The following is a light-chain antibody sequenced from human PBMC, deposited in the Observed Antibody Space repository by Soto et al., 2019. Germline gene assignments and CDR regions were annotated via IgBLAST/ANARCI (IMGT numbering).Light chain of an antibody. V-gene: IGKV3-15*01. J-gene: IGKJ5*01. CDR1: QSVNSK. CDR3: QQHTDWPPIT. CDR2: AAS. Sequence: EIVMTHSPATLSVSPGERATLSCRASQSVNSKVAWYQQKPGQPPRLLIYAASTRATGVPARFSGGGSGTEFILTISSLQSEDFAVYYCQQHTDWPPITFGQGTRLEIK.